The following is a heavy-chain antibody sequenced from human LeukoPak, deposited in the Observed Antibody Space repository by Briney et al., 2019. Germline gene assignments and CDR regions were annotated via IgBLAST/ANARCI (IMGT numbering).Heavy chain of an antibody. CDR2: IYTSGST. CDR1: GGSISSYY. D-gene: IGHD3-22*01. J-gene: IGHJ3*02. CDR3: ARAGITMIVVVTREGAFDI. V-gene: IGHV4-4*07. Sequence: KPSETLSLTCTVSGGSISSYYWSWIRQPAGKGLEWIGRIYTSGSTNYNPSLKSRVTMSVDTSKNQFSLKLSSVTAADTAVYYCARAGITMIVVVTREGAFDIWGQGTMVTVSS.